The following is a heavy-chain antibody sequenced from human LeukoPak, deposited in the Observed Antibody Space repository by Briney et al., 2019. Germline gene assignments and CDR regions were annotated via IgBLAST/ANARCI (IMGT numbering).Heavy chain of an antibody. V-gene: IGHV4-59*01. D-gene: IGHD2-21*02. CDR2: IYYSGGT. CDR1: CGSISTYY. Sequence: SESLSLTCTVSCGSISTYYWNWIRQPPGEGLEWICYIYYSGGTNYNPSLKSRVTISVDTSKNQFSLRLRSVTAADTAMYYCARQDRGGDCYSLWGQGTLVTVSS. J-gene: IGHJ4*02. CDR3: ARQDRGGDCYSL.